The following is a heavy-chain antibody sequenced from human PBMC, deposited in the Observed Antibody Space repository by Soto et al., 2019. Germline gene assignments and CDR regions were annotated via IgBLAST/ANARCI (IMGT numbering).Heavy chain of an antibody. D-gene: IGHD6-6*01. CDR3: ARDWGAYSSSSGAFDI. V-gene: IGHV1-2*04. J-gene: IGHJ3*02. Sequence: QVQLVQSGAEVKKPGASVKVSCKASGYTFTGYYMHWVRQAPGQGLEWMGWINPNSGGTNYAQKWQGWVTMTRDTSISTAYLELSRLSSDDTAVYYCARDWGAYSSSSGAFDIWGEGTMVTVSS. CDR2: INPNSGGT. CDR1: GYTFTGYY.